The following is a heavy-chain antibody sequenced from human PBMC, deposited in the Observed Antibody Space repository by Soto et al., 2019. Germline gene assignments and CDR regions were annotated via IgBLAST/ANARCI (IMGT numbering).Heavy chain of an antibody. D-gene: IGHD2-21*01. CDR3: ARKVVGSTSRPDYWYCDL. J-gene: IGHJ2*01. CDR1: GFTFINYA. V-gene: IGHV3-23*01. CDR2: ISGGGDAT. Sequence: EVQLLESGGDSVQPGGSVRLSCAGSGFTFINYAMNWVRQAPGKGLEWVSTISGGGDATFFADSVRGRFTFSRDNSKNTVTLQMNSLGVDDPAVYYCARKVVGSTSRPDYWYCDLWGRGTLVTVSS.